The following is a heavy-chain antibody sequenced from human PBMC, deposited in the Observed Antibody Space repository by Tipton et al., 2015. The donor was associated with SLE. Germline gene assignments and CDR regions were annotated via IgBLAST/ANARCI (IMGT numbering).Heavy chain of an antibody. V-gene: IGHV4-4*07. J-gene: IGHJ4*01. CDR3: ARFFSSAWSSFDY. CDR2: IYTSGST. Sequence: LRLSCTVSGGSISSYYWSWIRQPAGKGLEWIGRIYTSGSTNYNPSLKSRVTMSVDTSKNQFSLKLSSVTAADTAVYYCARFFSSAWSSFDYWGHGTLVTVSS. D-gene: IGHD6-19*01. CDR1: GGSISSYY.